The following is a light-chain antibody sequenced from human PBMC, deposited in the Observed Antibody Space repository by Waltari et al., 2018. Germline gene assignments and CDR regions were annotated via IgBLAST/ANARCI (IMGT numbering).Light chain of an antibody. J-gene: IGKJ1*01. Sequence: IETTQSRSCLSRSAADRVTITCRPSQSISSYLNWYQQKPGKAPKHLIYASSSLQSGVPSRFSGSGSGTDFTLTISSLQPEDFATYYCQQSYSTPRTFGQGTKVEIK. CDR2: ASS. CDR1: QSISSY. CDR3: QQSYSTPRT. V-gene: IGKV1-39*01.